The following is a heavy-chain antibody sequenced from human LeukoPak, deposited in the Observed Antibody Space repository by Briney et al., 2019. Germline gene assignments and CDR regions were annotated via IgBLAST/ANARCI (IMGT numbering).Heavy chain of an antibody. D-gene: IGHD5-12*01. CDR2: INPNSGGT. CDR3: AKDRAVATIGGIDY. J-gene: IGHJ4*02. CDR1: GYTFTGYY. Sequence: ASVKVSCKASGYTFTGYYMHWVRQAPGQGLEWMGWINPNSGGTNYAQKFQGRVTMTRDTSISTVYMELSRLRSDDPAVYYCAKDRAVATIGGIDYWGQGTLVTVSP. V-gene: IGHV1-2*02.